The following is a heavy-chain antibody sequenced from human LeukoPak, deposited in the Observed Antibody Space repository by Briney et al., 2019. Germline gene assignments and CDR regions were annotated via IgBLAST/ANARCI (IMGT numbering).Heavy chain of an antibody. Sequence: SVKVSCKASGGTFSSYAISWVRQAPGQGLEWMGRIIPILGIANYAQKFQGRVTITADKSTSTAYMELSSLRSEDTAVYYCARGAITIFGVVINNWFDPWGQGTLVTVSS. CDR2: IIPILGIA. V-gene: IGHV1-69*04. CDR3: ARGAITIFGVVINNWFDP. D-gene: IGHD3-3*01. CDR1: GGTFSSYA. J-gene: IGHJ5*02.